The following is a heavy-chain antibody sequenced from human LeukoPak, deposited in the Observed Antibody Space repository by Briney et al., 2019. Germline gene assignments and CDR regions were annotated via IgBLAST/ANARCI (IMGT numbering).Heavy chain of an antibody. D-gene: IGHD1-26*01. CDR1: GYSFTRYW. CDR3: TRASGTYFPFDY. J-gene: IGHJ4*02. V-gene: IGHV5-51*01. Sequence: GESLKISCKTSGYSFTRYWIAWVRQTPGKGLEWMGIVYPDDSGTRYSPAFQGQVTISADKSLTTAYLHWSSLKASDTAVYYCTRASGTYFPFDYWGQGTLVTVSS. CDR2: VYPDDSGT.